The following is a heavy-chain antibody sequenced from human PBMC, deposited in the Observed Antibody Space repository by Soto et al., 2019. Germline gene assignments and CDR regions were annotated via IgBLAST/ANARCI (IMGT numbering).Heavy chain of an antibody. D-gene: IGHD3-10*01. Sequence: ASVKVSCKASGGTFSSYAISWVRQAPGQGLEWMGGIIPIFGTANYAQKFQGRVTITADESTSTAYMELSSLRSEDTAVYYCARCRTLAWFGEYYYYYGMDVWGQGTTVTVSS. J-gene: IGHJ6*02. CDR2: IIPIFGTA. V-gene: IGHV1-69*13. CDR3: ARCRTLAWFGEYYYYYGMDV. CDR1: GGTFSSYA.